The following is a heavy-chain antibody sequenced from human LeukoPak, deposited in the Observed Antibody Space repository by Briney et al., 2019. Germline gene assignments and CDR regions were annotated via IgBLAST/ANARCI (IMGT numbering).Heavy chain of an antibody. V-gene: IGHV4-59*01. D-gene: IGHD3-3*01. J-gene: IGHJ4*02. CDR3: ARGGYDFWSGYGKFDY. Sequence: PSETLSLTCTVSGGSISSYYWSWIRQPPGKGLEWIGYIYYSGSTNYNPSLKSRVTISVDTSKNQFSLKLSSVTAADTAVYYCARGGYDFWSGYGKFDYWGQGTLVTVSS. CDR1: GGSISSYY. CDR2: IYYSGST.